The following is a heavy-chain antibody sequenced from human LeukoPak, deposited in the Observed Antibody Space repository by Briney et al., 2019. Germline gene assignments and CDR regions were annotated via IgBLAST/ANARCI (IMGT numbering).Heavy chain of an antibody. CDR3: ARDHYSSSWFDY. CDR1: GGTFSSYA. Sequence: GSSVKVSCKASGGTFSSYAISWVRQAPGQGLEWMGGIIPIFGTANYAQKFQGRVTITTDESASTAYMELSSLRSEDTAVYYCARDHYSSSWFDYWGQGTLVTVSS. D-gene: IGHD6-13*01. V-gene: IGHV1-69*05. CDR2: IIPIFGTA. J-gene: IGHJ4*02.